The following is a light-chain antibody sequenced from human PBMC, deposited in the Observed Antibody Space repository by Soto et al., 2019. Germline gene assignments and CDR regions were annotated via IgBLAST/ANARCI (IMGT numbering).Light chain of an antibody. CDR3: QQYNNCPCT. CDR2: DAS. V-gene: IGKV3D-15*01. J-gene: IGKJ3*01. Sequence: TQYPSTLSDCPGSRATRSCRASPSVGSSLAWYLHKPGQAPRLLIYDASNRATGIPARFSGSGSGTDFTLTISSLQSEDFAAYYCQQYNNCPCTFGPGSKVDIK. CDR1: PSVGSS.